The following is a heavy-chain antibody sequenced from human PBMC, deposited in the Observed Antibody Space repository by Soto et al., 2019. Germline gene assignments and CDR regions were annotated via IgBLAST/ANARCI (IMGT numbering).Heavy chain of an antibody. Sequence: ASVKVSCKASGYTFTGYYMHWVRQAPGQGLEWMGWINPNSGGTNYAQKFQGRFTISRDNSKNTLYLQMNSLRAEDTAVYYCAKRWVVHDYVWGPETYYYYGMDVWGQGTTVTVSS. CDR1: GYTFTGYY. CDR2: INPNSGGT. CDR3: AKRWVVHDYVWGPETYYYYGMDV. V-gene: IGHV1-2*02. J-gene: IGHJ6*02. D-gene: IGHD3-16*01.